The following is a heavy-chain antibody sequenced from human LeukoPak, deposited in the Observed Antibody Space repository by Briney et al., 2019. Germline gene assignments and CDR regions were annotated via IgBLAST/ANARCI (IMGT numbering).Heavy chain of an antibody. D-gene: IGHD5-18*01. Sequence: SVKVSCKASGGTFSSYAISWVRQAPGQGLEWMGRIIPIFSIGDYAQKFQGRVTITADKSTSTAYMELSSLRSEDTAVYYCARDQPPPHSYGTRDAFDIWGQGTMVTVSS. J-gene: IGHJ3*02. CDR3: ARDQPPPHSYGTRDAFDI. CDR2: IIPIFSIG. CDR1: GGTFSSYA. V-gene: IGHV1-69*04.